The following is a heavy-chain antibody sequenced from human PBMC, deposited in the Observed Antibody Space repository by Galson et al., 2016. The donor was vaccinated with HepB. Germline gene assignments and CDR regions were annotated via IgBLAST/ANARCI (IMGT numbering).Heavy chain of an antibody. D-gene: IGHD3-10*01. CDR1: GFTFSNYA. CDR2: ISYDGSTK. CDR3: ARDGHDGSGIVDY. Sequence: SLRLSCAASGFTFSNYALHWVRQAPGKGLEWVALISYDGSTKSYADSVKGRFTISRDNSKSTLYLQMNSLRPEDTALYYCARDGHDGSGIVDYWGQGTLVTVSS. J-gene: IGHJ4*02. V-gene: IGHV3-30*04.